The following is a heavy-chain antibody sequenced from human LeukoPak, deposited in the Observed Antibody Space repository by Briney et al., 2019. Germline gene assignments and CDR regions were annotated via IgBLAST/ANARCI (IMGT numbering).Heavy chain of an antibody. CDR3: AKDPRAVAGTFDY. CDR1: GFFFSNYA. CDR2: TSYDGSYT. Sequence: PGRSPRLSCAASGFFFSNYAMHWVRQAPGRGGEGVAVTSYDGSYTSYADSVRGRFTISRDTSKTTLYLQMNSLRAEDTALYYCAKDPRAVAGTFDYWGQGTLVAVSS. V-gene: IGHV3-30*18. J-gene: IGHJ4*01. D-gene: IGHD6-19*01.